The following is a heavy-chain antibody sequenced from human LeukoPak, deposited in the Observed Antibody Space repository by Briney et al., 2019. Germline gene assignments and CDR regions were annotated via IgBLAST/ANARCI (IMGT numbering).Heavy chain of an antibody. J-gene: IGHJ6*03. Sequence: PSETLSLTCTVSGGSISSGGYYWSWIRQHPGKGLEWIGYIYYSGSTYYNPSLKSRVTISVDTSKNQFSLKLSSVTAADTAVYYCARARYDFWSGYGPTGLYYYYYMDVWGKGTTVTVSS. CDR1: GGSISSGGYY. D-gene: IGHD3-3*01. V-gene: IGHV4-31*03. CDR2: IYYSGST. CDR3: ARARYDFWSGYGPTGLYYYYYMDV.